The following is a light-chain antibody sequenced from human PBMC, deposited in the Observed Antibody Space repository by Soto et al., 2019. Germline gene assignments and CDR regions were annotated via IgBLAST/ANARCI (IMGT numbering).Light chain of an antibody. J-gene: IGLJ1*01. CDR1: SSDVGGYNY. Sequence: QSALTQPASVSGSPGQSITISCTGTSSDVGGYNYVSWYQQHPGKAPKLMIYDVRNRPSGVSNRSSGSKSVNTASLTISGLQAEDEADYYCSSYTPSSTYVFGTGTKLTVL. CDR3: SSYTPSSTYV. V-gene: IGLV2-14*01. CDR2: DVR.